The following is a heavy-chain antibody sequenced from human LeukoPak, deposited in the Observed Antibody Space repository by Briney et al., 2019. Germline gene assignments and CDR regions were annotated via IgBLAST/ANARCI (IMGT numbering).Heavy chain of an antibody. D-gene: IGHD3-10*01. CDR2: INWNGGST. CDR3: ARAYGSGSYLYYMDV. CDR1: GFTFDDYG. Sequence: GGSLRLSCAASGFTFDDYGMSWVRQAPGKGLEWVSGINWNGGSTGYADSVKGRFTISRGNAKNSLYLQMNSLRAEDTALYHCARAYGSGSYLYYMDVWGKGTTVTISS. J-gene: IGHJ6*03. V-gene: IGHV3-20*01.